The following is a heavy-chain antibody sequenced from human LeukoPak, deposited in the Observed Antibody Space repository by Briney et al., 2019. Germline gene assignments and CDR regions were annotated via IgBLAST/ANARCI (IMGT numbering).Heavy chain of an antibody. J-gene: IGHJ3*02. V-gene: IGHV1-18*01. CDR2: ISAYNGNT. D-gene: IGHD3-16*02. Sequence: ASVKVSCTASGYTFTNYGISWVRQAPGQGLEWMGWISAYNGNTNYAQKLQGRVTMTTDTSTSTAYMELRSLRSDDTAVYYCARDLVTFGGVIVSHIWGQGTMVTVSS. CDR3: ARDLVTFGGVIVSHI. CDR1: GYTFTNYG.